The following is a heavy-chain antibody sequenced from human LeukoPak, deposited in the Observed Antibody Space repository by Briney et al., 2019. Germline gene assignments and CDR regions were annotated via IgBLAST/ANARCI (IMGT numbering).Heavy chain of an antibody. CDR3: ARGRGYDRTGYVYYFDF. D-gene: IGHD3-22*01. Sequence: ASVKVSCKASGYAFTSYDINWVRQAPGQGFEWVGWMNPNSGNTGHAQEFQGRVTMTRDTSMSTAYMELSSLRYEDTAVYYCARGRGYDRTGYVYYFDFWGQGTLVTVSS. V-gene: IGHV1-8*01. CDR1: GYAFTSYD. CDR2: MNPNSGNT. J-gene: IGHJ4*02.